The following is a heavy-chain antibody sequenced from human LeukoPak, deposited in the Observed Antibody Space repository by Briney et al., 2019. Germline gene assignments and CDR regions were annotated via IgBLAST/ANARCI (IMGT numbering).Heavy chain of an antibody. CDR3: AREIPTVLRYFDQA. V-gene: IGHV1-2*02. J-gene: IGHJ4*02. D-gene: IGHD3-9*01. Sequence: GASVKVSCKASGYTFTGYYMHWVRQAPGQGLEWMGWINPNSGGTNYAQKFQGRVTMTRDTSISTAYMELSRLRSDDTAVYYCAREIPTVLRYFDQAWGQGTLVTVSS. CDR2: INPNSGGT. CDR1: GYTFTGYY.